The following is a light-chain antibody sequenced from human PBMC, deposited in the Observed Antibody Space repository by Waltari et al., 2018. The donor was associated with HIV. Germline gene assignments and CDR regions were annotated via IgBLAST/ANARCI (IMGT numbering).Light chain of an antibody. CDR3: QQASSFPHT. Sequence: IQVTQSPSYVSKSVGGGVSISCRASQNIGRSLAWYQLKPGKAPKLLVYEASRLNDGVPARFHATGSRSNFTLDINNLQSEDFAIYVCQQASSFPHTFG. J-gene: IGKJ2*01. CDR2: EAS. CDR1: QNIGRS. V-gene: IGKV1-12*01.